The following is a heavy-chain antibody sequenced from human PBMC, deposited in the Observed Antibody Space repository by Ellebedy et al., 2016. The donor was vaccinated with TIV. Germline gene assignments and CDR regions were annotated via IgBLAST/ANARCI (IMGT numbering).Heavy chain of an antibody. CDR2: IDHTGST. D-gene: IGHD3-10*01. V-gene: IGHV4-34*01. CDR3: ARRVRWGFGELFRYYYGMDV. Sequence: SETLSLTXAVYGGSFTGYFWTWIRQPPGKGLEWIGEIDHTGSTKYNPSLKSRFTISVDTSKNQFSLKLSSVTAADTAVYYCARRVRWGFGELFRYYYGMDVWGQGTTVTVSS. J-gene: IGHJ6*02. CDR1: GGSFTGYF.